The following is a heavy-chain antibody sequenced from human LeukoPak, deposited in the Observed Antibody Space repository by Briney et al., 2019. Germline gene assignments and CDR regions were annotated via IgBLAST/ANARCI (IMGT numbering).Heavy chain of an antibody. CDR2: ISSSGSTI. D-gene: IGHD3-22*01. CDR3: ARDTREDYYDSSGYSS. J-gene: IGHJ5*02. Sequence: GGSLRLSCAASGFTFSDYYMSWIRQAPGKGLEWVSYISSSGSTIYYADSVKGRFTISRDNAKNSLYLQMNSLRAEGTAVYYCARDTREDYYDSSGYSSWGQGTLVTVSS. V-gene: IGHV3-11*01. CDR1: GFTFSDYY.